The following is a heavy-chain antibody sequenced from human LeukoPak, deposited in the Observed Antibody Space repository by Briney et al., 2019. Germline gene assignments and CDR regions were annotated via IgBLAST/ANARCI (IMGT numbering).Heavy chain of an antibody. CDR3: ARDNSYGSGTFYYYYAMDV. Sequence: KSSETLSLTCAVYGGFFSGYYWSWIRQPPGKGLEWIGEINRSGSTNYNPSLKSRVTISVDTSKNQFSLRLSSVTAADTAVYYCARDNSYGSGTFYYYYAMDVWGQGTTVTVSS. CDR1: GGFFSGYY. V-gene: IGHV4-34*01. J-gene: IGHJ6*02. CDR2: INRSGST. D-gene: IGHD3-10*01.